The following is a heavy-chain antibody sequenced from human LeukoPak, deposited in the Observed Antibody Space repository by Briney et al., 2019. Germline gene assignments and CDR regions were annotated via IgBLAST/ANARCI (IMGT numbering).Heavy chain of an antibody. V-gene: IGHV3-74*01. CDR2: INSDGSNK. D-gene: IGHD4-17*01. CDR1: GFTFSNYW. J-gene: IGHJ4*02. Sequence: GGSLRLSCAASGFTFSNYWMHWVRQAPGKGLEWVSRINSDGSNKTYADSVRGRFTISRDNAKNTLYLQMSSLRGGDTAVYYCARSDYGDNYWGQGILVTVSS. CDR3: ARSDYGDNY.